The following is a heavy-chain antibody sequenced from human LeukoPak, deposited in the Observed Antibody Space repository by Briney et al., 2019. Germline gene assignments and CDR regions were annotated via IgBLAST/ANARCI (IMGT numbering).Heavy chain of an antibody. CDR3: LRDWYGSGSYWQIRESYFDY. V-gene: IGHV3-15*01. CDR2: IKSKTDGGTT. Sequence: GGSLRLSCAASGFTFSNAWMSWVRQAPGKGLEWVGRIKSKTDGGTTDYAAPVKGRFTISRDDSKNTLYLQMNSLKTEDTAVYYCLRDWYGSGSYWQIRESYFDYWGQGTMVSDSS. CDR1: GFTFSNAW. D-gene: IGHD3-10*01. J-gene: IGHJ4*02.